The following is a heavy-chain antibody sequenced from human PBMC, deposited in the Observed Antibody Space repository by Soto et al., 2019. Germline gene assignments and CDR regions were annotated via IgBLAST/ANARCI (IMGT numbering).Heavy chain of an antibody. V-gene: IGHV5-51*03. CDR1: GYIFISYW. Sequence: GESLKIACKSSGYIFISYWIACFRLVRGKGLEWMGSIYPDDSDTKYSPSFQGQVTISADKSISAAYLQWSSLKASDTAIYYCARNSLTGYYNYYYSMDVWGQGTTVTVSS. CDR3: ARNSLTGYYNYYYSMDV. D-gene: IGHD3-9*01. J-gene: IGHJ6*02. CDR2: IYPDDSDT.